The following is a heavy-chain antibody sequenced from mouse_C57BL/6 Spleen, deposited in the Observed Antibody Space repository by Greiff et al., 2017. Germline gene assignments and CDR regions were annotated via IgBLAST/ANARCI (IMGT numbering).Heavy chain of an antibody. D-gene: IGHD2-4*01. Sequence: EVHLVESGGGLVKPGGSLKLSCAASGFTFSDYGMHWVRQAPEKGLEWVAYISSGSSTIYYADTVKGRFTISRDNAKNTLFLQMTSLRSEDTAMYYGAIYDYDEVDAMDYWGQGTSVTVSS. V-gene: IGHV5-17*01. J-gene: IGHJ4*01. CDR1: GFTFSDYG. CDR2: ISSGSSTI. CDR3: AIYDYDEVDAMDY.